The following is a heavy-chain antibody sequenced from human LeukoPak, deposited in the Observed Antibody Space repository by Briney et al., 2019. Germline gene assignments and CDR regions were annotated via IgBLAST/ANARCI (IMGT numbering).Heavy chain of an antibody. J-gene: IGHJ4*02. CDR1: GFTFRSYS. D-gene: IGHD3-22*01. Sequence: GGSLRLSCAASGFTFRSYSMNWVRQAPGKGLEWVSSISSSSSYIYYADSVKGRFTISRDNAKNSLYLQMNSLRAEDTAVYYCAVTPIVVVMSFDYWGQGTLVTVSS. CDR2: ISSSSSYI. CDR3: AVTPIVVVMSFDY. V-gene: IGHV3-21*01.